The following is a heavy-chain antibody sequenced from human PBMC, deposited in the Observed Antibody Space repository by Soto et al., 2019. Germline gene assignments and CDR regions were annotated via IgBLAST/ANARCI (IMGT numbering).Heavy chain of an antibody. J-gene: IGHJ5*02. V-gene: IGHV3-23*01. CDR3: AKSPLLGIVVVILPRGWFDP. Sequence: PGGSLRLSCAASGFTFSSYAMSWVRQAPGKGLEWVSAISGSGGSTYYADSVKGRFTISRDNSKNTLYLQMNSLRAEDTAVYYCAKSPLLGIVVVILPRGWFDPWGQGTLVTVSS. D-gene: IGHD3-22*01. CDR2: ISGSGGST. CDR1: GFTFSSYA.